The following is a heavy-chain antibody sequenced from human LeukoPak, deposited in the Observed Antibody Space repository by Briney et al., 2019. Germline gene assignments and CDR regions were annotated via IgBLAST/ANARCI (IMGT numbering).Heavy chain of an antibody. D-gene: IGHD3-22*01. J-gene: IGHJ4*02. Sequence: PSETLSLTCVVSSYSISSGYYWGWIRQPPGKGLEWIGSFYHSGSTYYNPSLKGRVTISVDTSKNQFSLKLSSLTAADTAVYYCARHSSGYFQYSNFDYWGQGTLVTVSS. CDR1: SYSISSGYY. V-gene: IGHV4-38-2*01. CDR2: FYHSGST. CDR3: ARHSSGYFQYSNFDY.